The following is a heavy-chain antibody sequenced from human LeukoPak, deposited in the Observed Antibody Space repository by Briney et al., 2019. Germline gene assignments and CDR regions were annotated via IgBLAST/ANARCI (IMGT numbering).Heavy chain of an antibody. D-gene: IGHD1-26*01. V-gene: IGHV1-2*02. CDR3: ARARGGSHIAYFQH. CDR2: INPNSGGT. J-gene: IGHJ1*01. Sequence: ASVKVSCKASGYTFTGYYMHWVRQAPGQGLEWMGWINPNSGGTNYAQKFQGRVTMTRDTSISTAYMELSRLRSDDTAVYYCARARGGSHIAYFQHWGQGTLVTVSS. CDR1: GYTFTGYY.